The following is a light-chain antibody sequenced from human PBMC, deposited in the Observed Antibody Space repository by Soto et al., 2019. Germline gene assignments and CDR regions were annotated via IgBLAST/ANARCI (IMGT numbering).Light chain of an antibody. J-gene: IGKJ4*01. CDR3: QQYNDWRLT. Sequence: EIVMTQSPATLSVSPGERATLFCRASQSVSSNLAWYHQKPGQAPSLLIYDISARAAGIPTRFSGSVPGTEFTLTISSLQSEDCAFYYCQQYNDWRLTFGGGTKVEIK. CDR2: DIS. V-gene: IGKV3D-15*01. CDR1: QSVSSN.